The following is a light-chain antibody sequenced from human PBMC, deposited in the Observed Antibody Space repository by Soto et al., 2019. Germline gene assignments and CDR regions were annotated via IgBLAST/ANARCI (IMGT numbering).Light chain of an antibody. CDR2: DVS. CDR3: QQRYDWPWT. V-gene: IGKV3-11*01. J-gene: IGKJ1*01. CDR1: QSVSDY. Sequence: IVLTQSPAILSLSPGESASLSCRASQSVSDYLAWYQQKPGQAPRLFIYDVSKRATGIPARFSGSGSGTDFTLTISSLEPEDFAVYFCQQRYDWPWTFGLGTKWISN.